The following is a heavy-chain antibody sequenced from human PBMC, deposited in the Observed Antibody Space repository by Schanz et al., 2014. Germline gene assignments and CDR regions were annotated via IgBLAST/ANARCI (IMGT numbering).Heavy chain of an antibody. CDR3: ARGREVVAKIFDV. CDR2: LTEGGGGT. J-gene: IGHJ3*01. V-gene: IGHV3-23*01. Sequence: EVQLLESGGGLAQPGGSLRLACAASGFNFNTYAMSWVRQAPGKGLEWVSGLTEGGGGTYYTDAVKGRFTISRDSSKNTLYLQMNSLRAEDTGVYYCARGREVVAKIFDVWGQGTMVTVSS. CDR1: GFNFNTYA. D-gene: IGHD3-22*01.